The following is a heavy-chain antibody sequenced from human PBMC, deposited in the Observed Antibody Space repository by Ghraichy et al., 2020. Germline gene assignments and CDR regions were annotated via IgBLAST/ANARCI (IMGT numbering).Heavy chain of an antibody. CDR1: GFTFSSYW. D-gene: IGHD3-3*01. CDR3: AREYYDFWSGYFVYYGMDV. Sequence: GGSLRLSCAASGFTFSSYWMSWVRQAPGKGLEWVANIKQDGSEKYYVDSVKGRFTISRDNAKNSLYLQMNSLRAEDTAVYYCAREYYDFWSGYFVYYGMDVWGQGTTVTFSS. V-gene: IGHV3-7*03. CDR2: IKQDGSEK. J-gene: IGHJ6*02.